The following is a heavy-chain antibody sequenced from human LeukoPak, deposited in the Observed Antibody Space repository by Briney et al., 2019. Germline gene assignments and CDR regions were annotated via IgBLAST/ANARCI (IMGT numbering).Heavy chain of an antibody. CDR1: GGSISSGSYY. Sequence: SETLSLTCTVSGGSISSGSYYWSWIRQPAGKGLEWIGRIYTSGSTNYNPSLKSRVTISVDTSKNQFSLKLSSVTAADTAVYYCARVGSPGFGGRYYYYMDVWGKGTTVTVSS. CDR3: ARVGSPGFGGRYYYYMDV. V-gene: IGHV4-61*02. D-gene: IGHD1-26*01. J-gene: IGHJ6*03. CDR2: IYTSGST.